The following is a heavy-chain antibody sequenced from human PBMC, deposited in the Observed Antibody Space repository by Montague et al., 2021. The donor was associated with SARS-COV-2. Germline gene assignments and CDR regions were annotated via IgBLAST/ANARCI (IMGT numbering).Heavy chain of an antibody. CDR1: GGTFTSFA. J-gene: IGHJ6*01. CDR3: PGTLLQEHL. CDR2: IIPVLKIT. Sequence: SVTVSCKASGGTFTSFAFSWVRQAPGQGLEWVGRIIPVLKITNYARRLEDRVTITADEATNTVYMEMNSLSLHQGPIGLPPGTLLQEHLWG. V-gene: IGHV1-69*04.